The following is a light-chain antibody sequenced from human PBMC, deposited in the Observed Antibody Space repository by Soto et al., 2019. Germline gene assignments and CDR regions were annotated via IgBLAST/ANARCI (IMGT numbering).Light chain of an antibody. CDR2: DAS. V-gene: IGKV3-11*01. Sequence: EIVLTQSPATLSLSPGERATLSCRASQSVSSYLAWYQQKPGQAPRLLIYDASNRATGIPARFSGSGSGTYFTLTISSLEPEDFAIYYCQQRSNWPPVTVGGGTKVEIK. CDR1: QSVSSY. CDR3: QQRSNWPPVT. J-gene: IGKJ4*01.